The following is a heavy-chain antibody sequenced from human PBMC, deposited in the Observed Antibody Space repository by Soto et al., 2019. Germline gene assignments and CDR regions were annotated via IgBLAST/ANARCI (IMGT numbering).Heavy chain of an antibody. CDR3: ARLIPPVAARINWFDP. Sequence: GESLKISCKGSGYSFTSYWIGWVRQMPWKGLEWIGIIYPGDSDTRYSPSFQGQVTISADKSISTAYLQWSSLKASDTAMYYCARLIPPVAARINWFDPWGQGTLVTVSS. V-gene: IGHV5-51*01. CDR2: IYPGDSDT. CDR1: GYSFTSYW. D-gene: IGHD2-15*01. J-gene: IGHJ5*02.